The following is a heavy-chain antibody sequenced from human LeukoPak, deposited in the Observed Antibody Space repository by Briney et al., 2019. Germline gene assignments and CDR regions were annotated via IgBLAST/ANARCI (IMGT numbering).Heavy chain of an antibody. CDR2: MNPNSGNT. J-gene: IGHJ6*02. CDR3: ARSRGSGSYYYYYYGMDV. D-gene: IGHD3-10*01. V-gene: IGHV1-8*01. Sequence: ASVKVSCKASGYTFTSYDINWVRQATGQGLEWMGWMNPNSGNTGYAQKFQGRVTMTRNTSISTAYMELSSLRSEDTAVYYCARSRGSGSYYYYYYGMDVWGQGTTVTVSS. CDR1: GYTFTSYD.